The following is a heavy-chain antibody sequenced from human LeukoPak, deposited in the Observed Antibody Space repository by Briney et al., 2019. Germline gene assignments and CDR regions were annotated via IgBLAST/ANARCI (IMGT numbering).Heavy chain of an antibody. V-gene: IGHV3-7*01. J-gene: IGHJ4*02. CDR1: GFSFMNNW. CDR3: ARVYGDGSGYRPTDQ. Sequence: GGSLRLSCAASGFSFMNNWMSWVHQAPGKGLEWVACIKGDGSEKYYADSVKGRFSISRDNTRNSLYLQMNSLRAEDTAVYYCARVYGDGSGYRPTDQWGQGTLVTVSS. CDR2: IKGDGSEK. D-gene: IGHD3-22*01.